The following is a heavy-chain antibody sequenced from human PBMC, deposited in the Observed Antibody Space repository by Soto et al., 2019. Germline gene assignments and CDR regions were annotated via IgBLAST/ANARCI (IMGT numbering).Heavy chain of an antibody. CDR1: GGSISSSNW. CDR2: IYHSGST. V-gene: IGHV4-4*02. D-gene: IGHD6-13*01. Sequence: QVQLQESGPGLVKPSGTLSLTCAVSGGSISSSNWWSWVRQPPGKGLEWIGEIYHSGSTNYNPSLKSRVTISVDKSKNQVSLKLSSVTAADTAVYYCARACVAAAGTPFLDPWGQGTLVTVSS. CDR3: ARACVAAAGTPFLDP. J-gene: IGHJ5*02.